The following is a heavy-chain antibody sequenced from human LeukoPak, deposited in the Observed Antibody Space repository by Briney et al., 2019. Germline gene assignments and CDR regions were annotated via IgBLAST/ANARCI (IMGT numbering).Heavy chain of an antibody. D-gene: IGHD3-22*01. CDR2: IYPGDSDT. J-gene: IGHJ3*02. CDR3: ARPPPYDSSGYGANAFDI. V-gene: IGHV5-51*01. Sequence: GESLKISCEGSGYSFTSYWIGWVRQMPGKGLEGMGVIYPGDSDTRYSPSFQGQVTNSADKSISTAYLQWSSLKASETAMYYCARPPPYDSSGYGANAFDIWGQGTMVTVSS. CDR1: GYSFTSYW.